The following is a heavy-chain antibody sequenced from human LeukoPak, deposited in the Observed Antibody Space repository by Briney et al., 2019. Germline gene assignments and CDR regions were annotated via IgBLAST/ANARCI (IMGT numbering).Heavy chain of an antibody. J-gene: IGHJ4*02. CDR1: GYTLTELS. V-gene: IGHV1-24*01. CDR2: FDPEDGET. D-gene: IGHD3-22*01. CDR3: ATPGATPSYYDSSGSQYYFDY. Sequence: ASVKVSCKVSGYTLTELSMHWVRQAPGKGLEWMGGFDPEDGETIYAQKFQGRVTMTEDTSTVTAYMELSSLRSEDTAVYYCATPGATPSYYDSSGSQYYFDYWGQGTLVTVSS.